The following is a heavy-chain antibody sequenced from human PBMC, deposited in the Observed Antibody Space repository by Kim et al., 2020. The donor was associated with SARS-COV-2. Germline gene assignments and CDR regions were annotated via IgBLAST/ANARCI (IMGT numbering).Heavy chain of an antibody. CDR2: IIPIFGTA. CDR1: GGTFSSYA. D-gene: IGHD2-2*01. Sequence: SVKVSCKASGGTFSSYAISWVRQAPGQGLEWMGGIIPIFGTANYAQKFQGRVTITADESTSTAYMELSSLRSEDTAVYYCARAPRNDCSSTSCDPMLAFDIWGQGTMVTVSS. CDR3: ARAPRNDCSSTSCDPMLAFDI. V-gene: IGHV1-69*13. J-gene: IGHJ3*02.